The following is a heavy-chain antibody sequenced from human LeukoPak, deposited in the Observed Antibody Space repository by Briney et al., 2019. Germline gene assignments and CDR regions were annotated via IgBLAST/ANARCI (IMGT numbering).Heavy chain of an antibody. V-gene: IGHV3-30*18. CDR2: ISYDGSNK. Sequence: GGSLRLSCAASGFTFSSHGMHWVRQAPGKGLEWVAVISYDGSNKYYADSVKGRFTISRDNSENTLYLQMNSLRAEDTAVYYCAKGESYDCSSTSCPFDYWGQGTLVTVSS. CDR1: GFTFSSHG. J-gene: IGHJ4*02. D-gene: IGHD2-2*01. CDR3: AKGESYDCSSTSCPFDY.